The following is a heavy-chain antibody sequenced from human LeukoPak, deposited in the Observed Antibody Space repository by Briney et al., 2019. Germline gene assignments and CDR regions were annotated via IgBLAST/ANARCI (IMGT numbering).Heavy chain of an antibody. Sequence: SVKVSCKASGYTFNTFGLNWVRQAPGQGLEWMGGIIPTFATTNYAQKFQDRVTITADESTTTAYMELSSLRSEDTAIYYCARAPSDYYASARNRFFDSWGQGTLVTVSS. J-gene: IGHJ4*02. CDR2: IIPTFATT. D-gene: IGHD3-10*01. CDR3: ARAPSDYYASARNRFFDS. V-gene: IGHV1-69*13. CDR1: GYTFNTFG.